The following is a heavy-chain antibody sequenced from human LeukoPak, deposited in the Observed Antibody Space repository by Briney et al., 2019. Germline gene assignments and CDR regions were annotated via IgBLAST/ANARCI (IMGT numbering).Heavy chain of an antibody. Sequence: SVKVSCKASGGTFSSYAISWVRQAPGQGLEWMGGIIPIFGTANYAQKFQGRVTITADESTSTAYMELSSLRSEDTAVYYCTQGVGYDYGHYFDYWGQGTLVTVSS. J-gene: IGHJ4*02. CDR1: GGTFSSYA. D-gene: IGHD5-12*01. V-gene: IGHV1-69*13. CDR3: TQGVGYDYGHYFDY. CDR2: IIPIFGTA.